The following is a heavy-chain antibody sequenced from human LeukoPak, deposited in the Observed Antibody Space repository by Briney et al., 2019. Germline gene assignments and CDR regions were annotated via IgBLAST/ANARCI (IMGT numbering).Heavy chain of an antibody. J-gene: IGHJ3*01. D-gene: IGHD2-2*01. CDR1: GYSISSGYY. CDR3: ARNIVVVPTVTGAFDV. Sequence: SETLSLTCAVSGYSISSGYYWGWIRQPPGKGLEWIGSIYHSGSTYYNPSLKSRVTISVDTSKNQFSLKLSSVTAADMAMYYCARNIVVVPTVTGAFDVWGQGTMVTVSS. V-gene: IGHV4-38-2*01. CDR2: IYHSGST.